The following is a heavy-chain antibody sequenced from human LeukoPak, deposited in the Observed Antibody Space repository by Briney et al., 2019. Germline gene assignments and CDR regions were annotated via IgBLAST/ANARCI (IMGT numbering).Heavy chain of an antibody. J-gene: IGHJ4*02. Sequence: PSETLSLTCTVSGGSISSYYWSWIRQPPGKGLEWIGEINHSGSTNYSPSLKSRVTISVDTSKNQFSLKLSSVTAADTAVYYCAREFCSSTSCYLDYWGQGTLVTVSS. V-gene: IGHV4-34*01. CDR3: AREFCSSTSCYLDY. CDR1: GGSISSYY. D-gene: IGHD2-2*01. CDR2: INHSGST.